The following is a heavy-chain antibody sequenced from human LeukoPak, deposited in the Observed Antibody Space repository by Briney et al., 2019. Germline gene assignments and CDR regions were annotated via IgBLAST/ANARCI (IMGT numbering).Heavy chain of an antibody. D-gene: IGHD2-15*01. V-gene: IGHV3-48*04. Sequence: GGSLRLSCAASGFTFSSYWMNWVRQAPGKGLEWVSYISSSGSTIYYADSVKGRFTISRDNAKNSLYLQMNSLRAEDTAVYYCARDGYCSGGSCYKGRFDYWGQGTLVTVSS. CDR1: GFTFSSYW. CDR2: ISSSGSTI. J-gene: IGHJ4*02. CDR3: ARDGYCSGGSCYKGRFDY.